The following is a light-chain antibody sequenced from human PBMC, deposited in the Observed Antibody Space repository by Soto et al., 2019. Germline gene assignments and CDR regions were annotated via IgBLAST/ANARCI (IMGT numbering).Light chain of an antibody. Sequence: EIVLTQSPGTLSLSPGKRATLSCRATQSVSSNYLAWYQQKPGQAPRPLIYGASSRATGIPDRFSGSGSGTDFTLTISRLEPEDFAVYYCQQYGSSPRTFGQGTKVEIK. J-gene: IGKJ1*01. CDR2: GAS. CDR1: QSVSSNY. V-gene: IGKV3-20*01. CDR3: QQYGSSPRT.